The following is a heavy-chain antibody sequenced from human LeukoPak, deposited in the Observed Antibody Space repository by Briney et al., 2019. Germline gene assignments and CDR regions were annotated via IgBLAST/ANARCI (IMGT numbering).Heavy chain of an antibody. CDR2: IIPIFGTA. D-gene: IGHD3-22*01. J-gene: IGHJ4*02. CDR1: GGTFSSYA. V-gene: IGHV1-69*01. Sequence: SVKVSCKASGGTFSSYAISWVRQAPGQGLEWMGGIIPIFGTANYAQKFQGRVTITADESTSTAYMELSSLRSEDTAVYYCARVGGPNYYDSSGHSGFDYWGQGTLVTVSS. CDR3: ARVGGPNYYDSSGHSGFDY.